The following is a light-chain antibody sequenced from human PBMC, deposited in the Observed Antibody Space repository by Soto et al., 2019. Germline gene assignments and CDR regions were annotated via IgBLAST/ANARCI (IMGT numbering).Light chain of an antibody. J-gene: IGLJ1*01. V-gene: IGLV2-23*01. CDR1: SSDVGSYNL. Sequence: QSVLTQPASVSGSPGQSITISCTGTSSDVGSYNLVSWYQQHPGKAPKLMIYEGSKRPSGVSNRFSGSKSGNTGSLTISGLQAEDEADYYCCSYAGSSTVYVFGTGTKLTVL. CDR2: EGS. CDR3: CSYAGSSTVYV.